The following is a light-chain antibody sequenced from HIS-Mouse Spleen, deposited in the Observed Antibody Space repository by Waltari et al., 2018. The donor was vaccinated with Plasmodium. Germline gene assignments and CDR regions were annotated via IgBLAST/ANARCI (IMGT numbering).Light chain of an antibody. CDR3: QQYGSSPYT. J-gene: IGKJ2*01. V-gene: IGKV3-20*01. CDR2: GAS. CDR1: QSVSSSY. Sequence: ELALTQSPGTLSLSPGDRATLSCRASQSVSSSYLAWYQQKPGQAPRLLIYGASSRATGIPDRFSGSGSGTDFTLTISRLEPEDFAVYYCQQYGSSPYTFGQGTKLEIK.